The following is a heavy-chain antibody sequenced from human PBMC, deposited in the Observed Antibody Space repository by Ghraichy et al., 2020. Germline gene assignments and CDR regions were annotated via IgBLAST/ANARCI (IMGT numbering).Heavy chain of an antibody. Sequence: SETLSLTCAVYGGSFSGYYWSWIRQPPGKGLECIGEINHSGSTNYNPSLKSRVTISVDTSKNQFSLKLSSVTAADTAVYYCARRRSYSGYDPPYYYGMDVWGQGTTVTVSS. V-gene: IGHV4-34*01. J-gene: IGHJ6*02. CDR2: INHSGST. CDR1: GGSFSGYY. D-gene: IGHD5-12*01. CDR3: ARRRSYSGYDPPYYYGMDV.